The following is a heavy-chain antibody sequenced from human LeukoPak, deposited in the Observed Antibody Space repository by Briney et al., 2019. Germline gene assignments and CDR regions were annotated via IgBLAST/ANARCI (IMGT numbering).Heavy chain of an antibody. D-gene: IGHD6-13*01. CDR2: ISYDGSNK. CDR3: ARKSSSLRGGVFDY. CDR1: GFTFSSYA. Sequence: GGSLRLSCAASGFTFSSYAMHWVRRAPGKGLEWVAVISYDGSNKYYADSVKGRFTISRDNSKNTLYLQMNSLRAEDTAVYYCARKSSSLRGGVFDYWGQGTLVTVSS. V-gene: IGHV3-30*01. J-gene: IGHJ4*02.